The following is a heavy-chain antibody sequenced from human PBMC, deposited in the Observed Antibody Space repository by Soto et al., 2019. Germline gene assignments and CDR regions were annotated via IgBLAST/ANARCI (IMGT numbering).Heavy chain of an antibody. CDR1: GFTFTNAW. Sequence: EVQLVESGGGLVEPGGSLRLSCAASGFTFTNAWMNWVRQAPGRALEWVGRITSKAAGGTTDYAAPVKGRSSISRDDSKPTLYLQMTSLKAEDTAVYYCTTGGVPDAAKGYSSCAMDVWRQGTTVTVSS. CDR2: ITSKAAGGTT. V-gene: IGHV3-15*07. D-gene: IGHD3-16*01. J-gene: IGHJ6*02. CDR3: TTGGVPDAAKGYSSCAMDV.